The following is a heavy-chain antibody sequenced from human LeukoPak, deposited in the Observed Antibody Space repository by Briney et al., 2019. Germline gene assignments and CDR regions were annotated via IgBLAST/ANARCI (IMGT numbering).Heavy chain of an antibody. CDR3: AKDLTYYYDSTGYYFDY. CDR1: GFTFSDFW. V-gene: IGHV3-7*03. Sequence: GGSLRLSCAASGFTFSDFWMSWVRQAPGKGLECVASTNEAGGDKYYVDSVKGRFTISRDNSKNTLYLQLNSLRAEDTAIYYCAKDLTYYYDSTGYYFDYWGQGTLATVSS. J-gene: IGHJ4*02. CDR2: TNEAGGDK. D-gene: IGHD3-22*01.